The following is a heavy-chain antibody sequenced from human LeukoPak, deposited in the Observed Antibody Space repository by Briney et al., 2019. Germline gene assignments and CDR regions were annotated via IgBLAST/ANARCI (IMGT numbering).Heavy chain of an antibody. CDR1: GLTFSTYG. V-gene: IGHV3-33*01. CDR3: ARGSGHYYYYFDY. D-gene: IGHD3-22*01. Sequence: GGSLRLSCAASGLTFSTYGMHWVRQAQGKGLEWVALIWYDGGTKYYADSVKGRFTISRDNSKNTLYLQMNSQRAEDTAVYYCARGSGHYYYYFDYWGQGTLVTVSS. J-gene: IGHJ4*02. CDR2: IWYDGGTK.